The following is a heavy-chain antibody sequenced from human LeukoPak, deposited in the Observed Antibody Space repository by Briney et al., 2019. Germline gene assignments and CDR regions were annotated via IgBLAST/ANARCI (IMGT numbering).Heavy chain of an antibody. D-gene: IGHD3-22*01. V-gene: IGHV1-18*01. CDR3: ARDPSNSSGFHPHSDY. Sequence: ASVKVSCKASGYTFTNHGITWVRQAPGQGLEWMGWISAYNGDTKYAQKLQGRVTVTTDTSTNTAYMELRSLRSDDTAVYYCARDPSNSSGFHPHSDYWGQGTLVTVSS. CDR1: GYTFTNHG. CDR2: ISAYNGDT. J-gene: IGHJ4*02.